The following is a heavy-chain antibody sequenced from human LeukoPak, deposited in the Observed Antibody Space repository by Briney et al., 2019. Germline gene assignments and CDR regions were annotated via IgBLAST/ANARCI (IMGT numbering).Heavy chain of an antibody. CDR2: ISASGGST. V-gene: IGHV3-23*01. Sequence: PRGCLRLSCAASGVSPSSDATSGVPPPPGKGREWVSPISASGGSTHYAHYVKGRFTITRDNSKNTLDLQIHRLRAEDTAVYYCAKDRHGYTYAFFDYWGQGTPVTVSP. D-gene: IGHD5-18*01. J-gene: IGHJ4*02. CDR1: GVSPSSDA. CDR3: AKDRHGYTYAFFDY.